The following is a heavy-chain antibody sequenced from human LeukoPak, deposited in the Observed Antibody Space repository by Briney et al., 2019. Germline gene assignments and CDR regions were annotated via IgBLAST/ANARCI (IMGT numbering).Heavy chain of an antibody. V-gene: IGHV1-18*01. Sequence: ASVKVSCKASGYNFTTYGISWVRQAPGQGLEWMGWISANKGNTKYAQQIQGRVTMTTDTSTSTSYMELRSLRSDDTAVYYCVASYILIDYHDFWGQGTLIIVSA. CDR3: VASYILIDYHDF. D-gene: IGHD3-9*01. J-gene: IGHJ4*02. CDR2: ISANKGNT. CDR1: GYNFTTYG.